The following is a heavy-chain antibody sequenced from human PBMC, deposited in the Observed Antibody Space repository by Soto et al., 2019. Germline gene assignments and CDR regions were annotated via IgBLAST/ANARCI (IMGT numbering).Heavy chain of an antibody. J-gene: IGHJ6*02. CDR2: ISSSSSYT. V-gene: IGHV3-11*06. CDR3: ARDCSSTSCQYEEDYYYGMDV. D-gene: IGHD2-2*01. CDR1: GFTFSDYY. Sequence: QVQLVESGGGLVKPGGSLRLSCAASGFTFSDYYMSWIRQAPGKGLEWVSYISSSSSYTNYADSVKGRFTISRDNAKNSLYMQMNSLRAEDTAVYYCARDCSSTSCQYEEDYYYGMDVWRQGTTVTVSS.